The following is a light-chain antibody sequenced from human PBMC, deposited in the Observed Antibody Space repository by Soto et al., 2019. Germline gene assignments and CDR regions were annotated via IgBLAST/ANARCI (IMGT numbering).Light chain of an antibody. CDR2: AAS. CDR1: QVMSSW. CDR3: QQTDTLPST. J-gene: IGKJ5*01. Sequence: DIQMTHTTSSVSAAVGERVTITCRASQVMSSWLAWYQQKPGKAPKLLIFAASTLQSGVPSRFSGSGSRTDFTLTITSLQPEDIGTYYCQQTDTLPSTFGQGTRLE. V-gene: IGKV1D-12*01.